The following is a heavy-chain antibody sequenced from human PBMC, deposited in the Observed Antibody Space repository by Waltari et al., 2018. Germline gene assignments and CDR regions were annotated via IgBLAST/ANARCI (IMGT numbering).Heavy chain of an antibody. CDR2: MNPNNGET. CDR3: ARGRRRSSTCYGVCDWFDP. Sequence: QVQLVQSGAEVKKPGASVKVSCKASGYTFSDFDINWVRQAAGQGLEWMGWMNPNNGETGYAQKCQGRVVMTSDTSISTADLDLSSLRSEDTAVYYCARGRRRSSTCYGVCDWFDPWGQGTLVTVSS. V-gene: IGHV1-8*01. CDR1: GYTFSDFD. D-gene: IGHD3-3*01. J-gene: IGHJ5*02.